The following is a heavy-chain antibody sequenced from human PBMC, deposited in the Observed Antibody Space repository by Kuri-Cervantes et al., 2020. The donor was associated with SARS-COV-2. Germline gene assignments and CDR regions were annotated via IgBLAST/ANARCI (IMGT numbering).Heavy chain of an antibody. D-gene: IGHD4-11*01. Sequence: ASVKVSCKTSADTFTAYYIHWVRQAPGQGLEWMGRINPNSGGTNYAQKFQGRVTMTRDTSISTAYMELSRLRSDDTAVYYCARVGIYDYSNYRPFDYWGQGTLVTVSS. CDR2: INPNSGGT. CDR1: ADTFTAYY. V-gene: IGHV1-2*02. J-gene: IGHJ4*02. CDR3: ARVGIYDYSNYRPFDY.